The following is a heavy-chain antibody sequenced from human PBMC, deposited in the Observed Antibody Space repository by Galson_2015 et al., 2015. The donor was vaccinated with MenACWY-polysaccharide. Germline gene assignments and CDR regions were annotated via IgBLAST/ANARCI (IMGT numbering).Heavy chain of an antibody. D-gene: IGHD2-15*01. Sequence: SLRVSCAASGSRFRNSGVHWVRQAPGKGLEWVAVIQYDGRNKAYADSVKGRFTISRDNSKYTVFLEMNTLGVEDTAVYYCAREGSRIVFHAFDTWGQGTMVTFSS. CDR3: AREGSRIVFHAFDT. J-gene: IGHJ3*02. CDR2: IQYDGRNK. V-gene: IGHV3-33*01. CDR1: GSRFRNSG.